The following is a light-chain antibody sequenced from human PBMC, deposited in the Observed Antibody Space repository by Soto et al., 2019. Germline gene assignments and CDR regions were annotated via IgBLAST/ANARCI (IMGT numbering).Light chain of an antibody. Sequence: QSVLTQPPSVSGAPGQRVTISCTGSSSNIGAGYDVHWYQQLPGTAPKLLIYGNSNRPSGVPDQFSGSKSGTSASLVITGLQAEDEADYYCQSYDGSLSGVVFGGGTKLAVL. CDR3: QSYDGSLSGVV. V-gene: IGLV1-40*01. J-gene: IGLJ2*01. CDR2: GNS. CDR1: SSNIGAGYD.